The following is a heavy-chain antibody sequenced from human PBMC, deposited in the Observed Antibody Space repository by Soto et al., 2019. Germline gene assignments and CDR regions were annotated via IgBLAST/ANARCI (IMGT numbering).Heavy chain of an antibody. CDR2: ISGSGGTT. CDR3: AKDSNGDYGY. V-gene: IGHV3-23*01. D-gene: IGHD4-17*01. Sequence: GGSLRLSCAASGFTFNTNAMSWVRQAPGKGLEWVSIISGSGGTTYYADSVKGRFTVSRDNSKNTLYLQMNSLRVEDTAVYYCAKDSNGDYGYWGQGTLVTVSS. CDR1: GFTFNTNA. J-gene: IGHJ4*02.